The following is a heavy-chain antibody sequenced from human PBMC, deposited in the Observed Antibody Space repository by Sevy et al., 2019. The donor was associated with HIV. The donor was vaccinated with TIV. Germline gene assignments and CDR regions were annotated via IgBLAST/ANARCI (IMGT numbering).Heavy chain of an antibody. D-gene: IGHD3-10*01. J-gene: IGHJ6*02. CDR1: GGTFSSYA. CDR2: IIPIFGTA. Sequence: ASVKVSCKASGGTFSSYAISWVRQAPGQGLEWMGGIIPIFGTANYAQKFQGRVTITADESTSTAYMELSSLRSEDTAVYYCARAEVYSSGSIWAPDYYHGMDVWGQGTTVTVSS. V-gene: IGHV1-69*13. CDR3: ARAEVYSSGSIWAPDYYHGMDV.